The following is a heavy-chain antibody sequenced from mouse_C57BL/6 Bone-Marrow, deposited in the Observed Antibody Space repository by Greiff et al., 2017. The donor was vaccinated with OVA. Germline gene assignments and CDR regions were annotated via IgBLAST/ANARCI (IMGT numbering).Heavy chain of an antibody. CDR2: ISDGGSYT. D-gene: IGHD1-1*01. CDR3: ASDYGYYAMDY. V-gene: IGHV5-4*01. Sequence: EVQGVESGGGLVKPGGSLKLSCAASGFTFSSYAMSWVRQTPEKRLEWVATISDGGSYTYYPDNVKGRFTISRDNAKNNLYLQMSHLKSEDTAMYYCASDYGYYAMDYWGQGTSVTVSS. CDR1: GFTFSSYA. J-gene: IGHJ4*01.